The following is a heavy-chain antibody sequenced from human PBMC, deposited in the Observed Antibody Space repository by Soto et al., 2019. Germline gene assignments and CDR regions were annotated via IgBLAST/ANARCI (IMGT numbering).Heavy chain of an antibody. CDR2: INHSGST. J-gene: IGHJ6*02. V-gene: IGHV4-34*01. CDR1: GGSFSGYY. D-gene: IGHD3-9*01. Sequence: SETLSLTCAVYGGSFSGYYWSWIRQPPGKGLEWIGEINHSGSTNYNPSLKSRVTISVDTSKNQFSLKLSSVTAADTAVYYCARKPQYVLRYFDWLLDYGMDVWGQGTTVTVSS. CDR3: ARKPQYVLRYFDWLLDYGMDV.